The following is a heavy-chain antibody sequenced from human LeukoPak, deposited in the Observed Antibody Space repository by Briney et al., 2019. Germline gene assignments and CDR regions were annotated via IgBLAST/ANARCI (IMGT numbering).Heavy chain of an antibody. V-gene: IGHV1-8*01. D-gene: IGHD6-25*01. CDR3: ARVGIAAFLVLFDY. CDR2: MNPNSGNT. Sequence: ASVKVSCKASGYTFTSYDINWVRQATAQGLEWMGWMNPNSGNTGYAQKFQGRVTITSNTYISTPYMELSSLRSEDTAVYYCARVGIAAFLVLFDYWGQGTLVTVSS. J-gene: IGHJ4*02. CDR1: GYTFTSYD.